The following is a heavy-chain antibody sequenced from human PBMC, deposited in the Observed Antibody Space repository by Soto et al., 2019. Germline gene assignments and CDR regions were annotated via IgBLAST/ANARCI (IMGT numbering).Heavy chain of an antibody. CDR1: GFTFSSYW. V-gene: IGHV3-7*01. CDR2: IKQDGSEK. J-gene: IGHJ3*02. Sequence: GGSLRLSCAASGFTFSSYWMSWVRQAPGKGLEWVANIKQDGSEKYYVDSVKGRFTISRDNAKNSLYLQMNSLRAEDTAVYYCARDPPDYEDAFDIWGQGTMVTVSS. CDR3: ARDPPDYEDAFDI. D-gene: IGHD4-17*01.